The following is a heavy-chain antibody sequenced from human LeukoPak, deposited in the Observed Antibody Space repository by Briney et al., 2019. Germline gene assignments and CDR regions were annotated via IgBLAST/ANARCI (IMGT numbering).Heavy chain of an antibody. V-gene: IGHV4-61*01. CDR2: IYYSGST. D-gene: IGHD3-22*01. Sequence: SETLSLTCTVSGDSVSSGSYYWNWIPQPPGKGLEWIGYIYYSGSTNYNPSLKSRVTISVDTSKNQFSVKLSSVTAADTAVYYCAREDSSGYYAFYYWGQGTLVTVSS. J-gene: IGHJ4*02. CDR3: AREDSSGYYAFYY. CDR1: GDSVSSGSYY.